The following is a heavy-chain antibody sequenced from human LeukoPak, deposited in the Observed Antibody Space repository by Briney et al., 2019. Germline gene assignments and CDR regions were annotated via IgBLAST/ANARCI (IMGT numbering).Heavy chain of an antibody. CDR1: GYTFTSYY. D-gene: IGHD6-25*01. CDR2: INPSGGST. J-gene: IGHJ3*02. V-gene: IGHV1-46*01. CDR3: ASLAAYDAFDI. Sequence: ASVKVSCKASGYTFTSYYMHWVRQAPGQGLEWMGIINPSGGSTSYAQKFQGRVTMTRDMSTSTVYMELSSLRSEDTAVYYCASLAAYDAFDIWGQGTMVTVSS.